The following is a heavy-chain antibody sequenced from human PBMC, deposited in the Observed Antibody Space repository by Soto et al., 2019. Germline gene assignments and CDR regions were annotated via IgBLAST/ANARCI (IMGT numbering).Heavy chain of an antibody. Sequence: EVQLLESGGGLVQPGGSLRLSCAASGFVFSSYAMSWVRQALGKGLEWVSTISGSGGNTYYADSVKGRFTISRDNSKNTLYLQMNSLRAEDTALYYCAKDPRVHYYGSGSSSYWGQGTLVTVSS. CDR2: ISGSGGNT. J-gene: IGHJ4*02. CDR3: AKDPRVHYYGSGSSSY. V-gene: IGHV3-23*01. CDR1: GFVFSSYA. D-gene: IGHD3-10*01.